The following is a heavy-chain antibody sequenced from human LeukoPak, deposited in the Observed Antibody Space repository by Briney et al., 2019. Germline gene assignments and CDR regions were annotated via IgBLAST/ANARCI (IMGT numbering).Heavy chain of an antibody. CDR3: ARQPRSPNCSGGSCYSGDNWFDP. CDR1: GGPISSSSYY. CDR2: IYYSGST. Sequence: SETLSLTCTVSGGPISSSSYYWGWIRQPPGKGLEWIGSIYYSGSTYYNPSLKSRVTISVDTSKNQFSLKLSSVTAADTAVYYCARQPRSPNCSGGSCYSGDNWFDPWGQGTLVTVSS. V-gene: IGHV4-39*01. J-gene: IGHJ5*02. D-gene: IGHD2-15*01.